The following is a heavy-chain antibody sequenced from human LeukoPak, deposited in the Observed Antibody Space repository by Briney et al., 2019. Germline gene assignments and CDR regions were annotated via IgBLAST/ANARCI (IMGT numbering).Heavy chain of an antibody. J-gene: IGHJ6*02. Sequence: GGSLRLSCAASGFTFSSYAMSWVRQAPGKGLEWVSAISGSGDSTYYADSVKGRFTISRDNSKNTLYLQMNSLRAEDTAVYYCAKELERRYYYYGMDVWGQGTTVTVSS. CDR3: AKELERRYYYYGMDV. V-gene: IGHV3-23*01. CDR1: GFTFSSYA. CDR2: ISGSGDST. D-gene: IGHD1-1*01.